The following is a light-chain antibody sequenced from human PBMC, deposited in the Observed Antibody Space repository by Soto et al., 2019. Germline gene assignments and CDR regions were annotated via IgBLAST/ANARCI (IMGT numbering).Light chain of an antibody. J-gene: IGLJ3*02. V-gene: IGLV2-8*01. CDR2: EVS. CDR3: TSYAGSSTWV. CDR1: GSDIGTYKY. Sequence: QSVLTQPPSASGSPGQSVTISCTGTGSDIGTYKYVSWYQQHPGQAPKLMIYEVSKRPSGVPDRFSGSKSGNTASLTVSGLQSEDEADYYCTSYAGSSTWVFGGGTQLTVL.